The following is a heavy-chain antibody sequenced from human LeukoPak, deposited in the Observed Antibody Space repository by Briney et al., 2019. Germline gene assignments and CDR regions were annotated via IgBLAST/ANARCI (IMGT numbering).Heavy chain of an antibody. Sequence: PGGSLRLSCAASGLTFSSYAMSWVRQAPGKGLEWVSAISGSGDRTYYADSVKGRFTISRDNSKNTLYLQMNSLRAEDTAIYYCAKGDYGDYGIFAYWGQGALVTVSS. CDR3: AKGDYGDYGIFAY. D-gene: IGHD4-17*01. CDR2: ISGSGDRT. J-gene: IGHJ4*02. V-gene: IGHV3-23*01. CDR1: GLTFSSYA.